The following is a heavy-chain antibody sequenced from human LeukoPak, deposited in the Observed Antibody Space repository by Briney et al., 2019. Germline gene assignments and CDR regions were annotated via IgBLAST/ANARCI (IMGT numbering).Heavy chain of an antibody. CDR2: IYYSGST. V-gene: IGHV4-39*07. CDR3: ARHPGRDGYNYMFDY. D-gene: IGHD5-24*01. J-gene: IGHJ4*02. CDR1: GGSISSSSYY. Sequence: SETLSLTCTVSGGSISSSSYYWGWIRQPPGKGLEWIGSIYYSGSTYYNPSLKSRVTISVDTSKNQFSLKLSSVTAADTAMYYCARHPGRDGYNYMFDYWGQGTLVTVSS.